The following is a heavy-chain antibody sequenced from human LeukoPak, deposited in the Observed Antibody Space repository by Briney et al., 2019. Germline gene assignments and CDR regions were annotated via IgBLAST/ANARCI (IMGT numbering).Heavy chain of an antibody. CDR3: ARSRRDNYYYYYGMDV. V-gene: IGHV3-23*01. D-gene: IGHD5-24*01. CDR2: ISGSGGST. Sequence: GGSLRLSCAASGFTFSSYAMSWVRQAPGKGLEWVSAISGSGGSTYYADSVKGRFTISRDNARNSLYLQMNSLRAEDTAVYYCARSRRDNYYYYYGMDVWGQGTTVTVSS. CDR1: GFTFSSYA. J-gene: IGHJ6*02.